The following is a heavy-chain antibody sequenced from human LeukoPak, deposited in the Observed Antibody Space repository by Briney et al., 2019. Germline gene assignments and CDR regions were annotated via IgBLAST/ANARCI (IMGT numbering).Heavy chain of an antibody. V-gene: IGHV4-59*08. D-gene: IGHD5-18*01. CDR1: GGSISSYY. Sequence: SETLSLTCTVSGGSISSYYWSWIRQPPGKGLEWIGYIYYSGSTNYNPSLKSRVTISIDTSNNHFSLNLSSVTAADTAVYFCARVDTGAMDVWGKGTTVTVSS. CDR3: ARVDTGAMDV. CDR2: IYYSGST. J-gene: IGHJ6*03.